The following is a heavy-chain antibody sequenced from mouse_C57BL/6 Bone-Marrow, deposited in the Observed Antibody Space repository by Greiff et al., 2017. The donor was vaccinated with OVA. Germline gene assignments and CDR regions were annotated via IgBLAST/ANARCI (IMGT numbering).Heavy chain of an antibody. J-gene: IGHJ4*01. CDR2: IDPSDSYT. Sequence: QVQLKQPGAELVKPGASVKLSCKASGYTFTSYWMQWVKQRPGQGLEWIGEIDPSDSYTNYNQKFKGKATLTVDTSSSTAYMQLSSLTSEDSAVYYCARNPNYYDAMDYWGQGTSVTVSS. D-gene: IGHD1-1*01. CDR3: ARNPNYYDAMDY. CDR1: GYTFTSYW. V-gene: IGHV1-50*01.